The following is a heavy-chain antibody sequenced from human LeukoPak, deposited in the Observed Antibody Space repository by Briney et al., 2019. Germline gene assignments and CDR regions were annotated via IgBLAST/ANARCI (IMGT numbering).Heavy chain of an antibody. CDR2: ISSSSSYI. D-gene: IGHD1-1*01. CDR1: GFTFSSYS. J-gene: IGHJ4*02. V-gene: IGHV3-21*04. CDR3: VKLRTGTATNFDY. Sequence: GGSLRLSCAASGFTFSSYSMNWVRQAPGKGLEWVSSISSSSSYIYYADSVKGRFTISRDNAKNSLYLQMNSLRAEDTAIYYCVKLRTGTATNFDYWGQGTLVTVSS.